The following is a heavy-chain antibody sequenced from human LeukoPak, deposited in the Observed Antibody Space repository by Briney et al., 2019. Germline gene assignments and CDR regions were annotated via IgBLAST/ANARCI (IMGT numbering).Heavy chain of an antibody. D-gene: IGHD6-13*01. CDR3: ARASNSWYYFDY. J-gene: IGHJ4*02. CDR2: ISTSSSYI. Sequence: PGGSLRLSCAASGFIFSSYSMNWVRQAPGKGLEWVSFISTSSSYIYYADSVKGRFTISRDNAKNSLYLQMNSLRAEDTAVYYCARASNSWYYFDYWGQGTLVTVSS. CDR1: GFIFSSYS. V-gene: IGHV3-21*01.